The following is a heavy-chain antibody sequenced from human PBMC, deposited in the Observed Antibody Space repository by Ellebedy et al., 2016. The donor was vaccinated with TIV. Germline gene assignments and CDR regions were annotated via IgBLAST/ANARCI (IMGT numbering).Heavy chain of an antibody. CDR1: GFTFSSYG. CDR2: IRYDGSNK. CDR3: AKGFAEDTYGLLNY. V-gene: IGHV3-30*02. Sequence: GGSLRLSCAASGFTFSSYGMHWVRQAPGKGLEWVAFIRYDGSNKYYADSVKGRFTISRDNSKNTLYLQMNSLRVEDTAMYYCAKGFAEDTYGLLNYWGQGTQVAVSS. D-gene: IGHD5-18*01. J-gene: IGHJ4*02.